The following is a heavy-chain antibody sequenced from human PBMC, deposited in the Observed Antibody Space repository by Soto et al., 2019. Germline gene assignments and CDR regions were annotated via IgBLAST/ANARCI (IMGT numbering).Heavy chain of an antibody. V-gene: IGHV3-11*06. J-gene: IGHJ4*02. CDR1: GFTFSDYY. CDR3: ARSYSIAAAAYDY. CDR2: ISSSSSYT. Sequence: GGSLRLSCAASGFTFSDYYMSWIRQAPGKGLEWVSYISSSSSYTNYADSGKGRFTISRDNAKNSLYLQMNSLSAEDTAVYYCARSYSIAAAAYDYWGRGTLVTVSS. D-gene: IGHD6-13*01.